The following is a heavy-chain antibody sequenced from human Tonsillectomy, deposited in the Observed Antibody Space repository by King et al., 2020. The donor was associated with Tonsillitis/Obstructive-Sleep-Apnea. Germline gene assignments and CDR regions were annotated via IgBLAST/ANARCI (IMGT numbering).Heavy chain of an antibody. CDR1: GYTFTSYY. Sequence: QLVQSGAEVKKPGASVKVSCKASGYTFTSYYMHWVRLAPGQGLEWMGVINPSGGSTSYAQKFQGRVTMTRDTSTSTVYMELSSLRSEDTAVYYCAEDQRDYNFWSCYRNGGNYYSYHGMDVWGQGTTVTVSS. CDR2: INPSGGST. J-gene: IGHJ6*02. D-gene: IGHD3-3*01. V-gene: IGHV1-46*01. CDR3: AEDQRDYNFWSCYRNGGNYYSYHGMDV.